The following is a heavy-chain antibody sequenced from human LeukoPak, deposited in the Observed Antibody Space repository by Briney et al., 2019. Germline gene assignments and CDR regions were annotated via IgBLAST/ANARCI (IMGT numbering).Heavy chain of an antibody. Sequence: SVKVSCKASGGTFSSYAISWVRQAPGQGLEWMGGIIPIFGTANYAQKFQGRVTITADESTSTAYIELSSLRSEDTAVYYCATGAAARPFDPWGQGTLVTVSS. D-gene: IGHD6-6*01. CDR1: GGTFSSYA. J-gene: IGHJ5*02. CDR2: IIPIFGTA. V-gene: IGHV1-69*13. CDR3: ATGAAARPFDP.